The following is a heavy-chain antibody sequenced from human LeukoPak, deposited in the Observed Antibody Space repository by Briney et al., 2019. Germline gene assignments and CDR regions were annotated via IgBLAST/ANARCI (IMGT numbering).Heavy chain of an antibody. CDR2: IYYRGST. CDR3: ARATDYGDSYYFDH. Sequence: SETLSLTCTVSGGSMNSGGYYWSWIRQHPGKGLEYIGYIYYRGSTYYSPSLKSRLTISLDTPNNQFSLKLRSVTAADTAVYYCARATDYGDSYYFDHWGQGTPVTVSS. CDR1: GGSMNSGGYY. V-gene: IGHV4-31*03. J-gene: IGHJ4*02. D-gene: IGHD4/OR15-4a*01.